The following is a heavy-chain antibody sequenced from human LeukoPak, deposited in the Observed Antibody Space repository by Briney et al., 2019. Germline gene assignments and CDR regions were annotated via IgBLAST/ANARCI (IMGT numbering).Heavy chain of an antibody. CDR3: ARHRRITMLAVVTYSHYYSLDV. V-gene: IGHV4-34*01. CDR2: INHSGST. J-gene: IGHJ6*03. CDR1: GFTLSSYW. D-gene: IGHD3-22*01. Sequence: GSLRLSCAASGFTLSSYWMSWVRQPPGKGLEWIGEINHSGSTNYNPSLKSRVTISVDTSKNQFSLKLSSVTAADTAVYYCARHRRITMLAVVTYSHYYSLDVWGEGTTVTISS.